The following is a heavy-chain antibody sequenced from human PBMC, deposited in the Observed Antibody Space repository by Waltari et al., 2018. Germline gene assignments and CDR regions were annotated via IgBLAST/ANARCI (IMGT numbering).Heavy chain of an antibody. CDR2: IYYSGST. D-gene: IGHD3-10*01. CDR1: GGSISSYY. Sequence: QVQLQESGPGLVKPSETLSLTCTVSGGSISSYYWSWIRHPPGKGLEWIVYIYYSGSTNYNPSLKSRVTISVDTSKNQFSLKLSSVTAADTAVYYCARMATYYYGSNWFDPWGQGTLVTVSS. CDR3: ARMATYYYGSNWFDP. J-gene: IGHJ5*02. V-gene: IGHV4-59*01.